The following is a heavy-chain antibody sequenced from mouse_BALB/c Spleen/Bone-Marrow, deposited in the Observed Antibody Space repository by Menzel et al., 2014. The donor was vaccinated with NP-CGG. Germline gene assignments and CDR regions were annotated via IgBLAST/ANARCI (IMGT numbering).Heavy chain of an antibody. CDR3: ATMITDWYFDV. Sequence: EVKLVESGAELVKPGASVKLSCTASGFNIKDTYMHWVKQRPGQGLEWIGRIDPANGNTKYDPKFQGKATITADTSSNTAYLQLSSLTSEDTAVYYCATMITDWYFDVWGAGTTVTVSS. D-gene: IGHD2-4*01. V-gene: IGHV14-3*02. CDR2: IDPANGNT. CDR1: GFNIKDTY. J-gene: IGHJ1*01.